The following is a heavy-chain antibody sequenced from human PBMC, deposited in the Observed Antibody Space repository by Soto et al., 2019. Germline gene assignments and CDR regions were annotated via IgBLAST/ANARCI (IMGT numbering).Heavy chain of an antibody. V-gene: IGHV4-59*01. CDR3: ARDTDYYGSGSTFDY. CDR2: INYSGST. Sequence: PSETLSLTCTVSGGSISTYYWSWIRQPPGKGLEWIGYINYSGSTNYNPSLKSRVAISIDTSKDQFSLKLSSVTAADTAVYYCARDTDYYGSGSTFDYWGQGTLVTVSS. J-gene: IGHJ4*02. D-gene: IGHD3-10*01. CDR1: GGSISTYY.